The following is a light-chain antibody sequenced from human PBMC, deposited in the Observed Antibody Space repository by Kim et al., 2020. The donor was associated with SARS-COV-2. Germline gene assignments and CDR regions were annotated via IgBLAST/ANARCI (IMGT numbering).Light chain of an antibody. J-gene: IGLJ3*02. CDR1: SLRSYY. CDR2: GKN. V-gene: IGLV3-19*01. CDR3: NSRDSSGNHLV. Sequence: QTVRNTCQGDSLRSYYASWYQQKPGQAPVLVIYGKNNRPSGIPDRFSGSSSGNTASLTITGAQAEDEADYYCNSRDSSGNHLVFGGGTQLTVL.